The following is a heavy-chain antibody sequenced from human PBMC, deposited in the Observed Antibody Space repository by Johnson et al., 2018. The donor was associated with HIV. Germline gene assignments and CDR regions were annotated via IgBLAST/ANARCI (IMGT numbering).Heavy chain of an antibody. J-gene: IGHJ3*02. CDR3: AKPYGSGSYDAFDI. Sequence: MQLVESGGGLIKPGGSLRLSCAASGFTFSNAWMSGVRQAPGKGLEWVSVIYTGDSTYYADSVRGRFTVSRDNSKNTMYLQMNSLRAEDTAVYYCAKPYGSGSYDAFDIWGQGTMVTVSS. CDR2: IYTGDST. V-gene: IGHV3-66*04. CDR1: GFTFSNAW. D-gene: IGHD3-10*01.